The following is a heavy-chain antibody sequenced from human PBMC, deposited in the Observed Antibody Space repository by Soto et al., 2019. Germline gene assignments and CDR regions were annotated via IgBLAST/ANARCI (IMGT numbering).Heavy chain of an antibody. J-gene: IGHJ6*02. Sequence: PGGSLRLSCLASGFTFTSYWMSWVRQAPGKGLEWVANIKGDGSEKKYVDSVKGRFTISRDNAHNSVSLQMNSLRAEDTALYYCGRDEVRNGVGVWGQGTTVTVS. CDR3: GRDEVRNGVGV. CDR1: GFTFTSYW. V-gene: IGHV3-7*01. CDR2: IKGDGSEK.